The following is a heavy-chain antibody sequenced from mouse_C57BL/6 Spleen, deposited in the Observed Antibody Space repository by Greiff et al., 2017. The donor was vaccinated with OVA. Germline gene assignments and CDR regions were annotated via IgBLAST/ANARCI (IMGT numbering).Heavy chain of an antibody. CDR2: IHPNSGST. CDR1: GYTFTSYW. Sequence: QVQLQQSGAELVKPGASVKLSCKASGYTFTSYWMHWVKQRPGQGLEWIGMIHPNSGSTNYNEKFKSKATLTVDKSSSTAYMQLSSLTSEDSAVYYCARRRTGYYYAMDYWGQGTSVTVSS. CDR3: ARRRTGYYYAMDY. J-gene: IGHJ4*01. D-gene: IGHD4-1*01. V-gene: IGHV1-64*01.